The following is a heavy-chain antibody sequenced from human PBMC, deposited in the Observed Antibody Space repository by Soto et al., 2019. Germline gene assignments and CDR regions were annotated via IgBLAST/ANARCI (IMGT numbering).Heavy chain of an antibody. V-gene: IGHV4-59*08. CDR3: ARLGGYYQALDS. Sequence: SETLSLTCTVSNGSISPYYWSWIRQSPGKGLEWIGYTYYAGSFTYNPSLKSRATISLNTSKNEVSLRLTSVTAADTAVYYCARLGGYYQALDSWGQGTLVTVSS. D-gene: IGHD3-22*01. J-gene: IGHJ4*02. CDR1: NGSISPYY. CDR2: TYYAGSF.